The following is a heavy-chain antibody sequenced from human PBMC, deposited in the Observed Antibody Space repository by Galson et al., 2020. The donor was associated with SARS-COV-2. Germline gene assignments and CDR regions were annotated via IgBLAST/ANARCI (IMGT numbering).Heavy chain of an antibody. D-gene: IGHD3-22*01. CDR1: GFTFSSYS. CDR3: ARVSGGWYYYDSSGYAVY. J-gene: IGHJ4*02. Sequence: TGGSLRLTCAASGFTFSSYSMNWVRQAPGKGLEWVSSISNSRSSIYYADSVKGRFTTSRDNAKNSLYLQMNSLRAEHTAVYYCARVSGGWYYYDSSGYAVYWRQGTLVTVSS. CDR2: ISNSRSSI. V-gene: IGHV3-21*01.